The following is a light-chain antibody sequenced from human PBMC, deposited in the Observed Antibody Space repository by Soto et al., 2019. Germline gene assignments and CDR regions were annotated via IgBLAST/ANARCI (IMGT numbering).Light chain of an antibody. CDR2: DND. CDR1: SSNIGDNY. J-gene: IGLJ7*01. V-gene: IGLV1-51*01. Sequence: QSELTQPPSVSAAAGQKVTISCSGSSSNIGDNYVSWYQQVPGTAPKLLIYDNDQRSSGTPDRFSAYTSGTSATLGITGLQTGDEADYYCGTWDSSLSVAVFGGGTQLTVL. CDR3: GTWDSSLSVAV.